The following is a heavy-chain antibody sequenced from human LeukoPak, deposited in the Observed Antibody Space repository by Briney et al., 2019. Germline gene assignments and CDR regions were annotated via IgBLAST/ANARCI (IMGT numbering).Heavy chain of an antibody. CDR1: GYTFTSYD. CDR3: ARGDSSGWYSDY. D-gene: IGHD6-19*01. J-gene: IGHJ4*02. V-gene: IGHV1-18*01. CDR2: ISAYNGNT. Sequence: ASVKVSCKASGYTFTSYDINWVRQAPGQGLEWMGWISAYNGNTNYAQKLQGRVTMTTDTSTSTAYMELRSLRSDDTAVYYCARGDSSGWYSDYWGQGTLVTVSS.